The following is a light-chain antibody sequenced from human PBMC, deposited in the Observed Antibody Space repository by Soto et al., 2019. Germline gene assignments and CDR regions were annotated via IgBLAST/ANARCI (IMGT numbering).Light chain of an antibody. CDR2: DAS. J-gene: IGKJ1*01. CDR3: QQYDNLRPWT. V-gene: IGKV1-33*01. CDR1: QDISNY. Sequence: DIQMTQSPSSLSASVGDRVTITCQASQDISNYLNWYQQKPGKAPKLLIYDASNLETVVPSRFSGSGSRADFTFPISNVQPEDIGSYECQQYDNLRPWTFGQGTGVEIK.